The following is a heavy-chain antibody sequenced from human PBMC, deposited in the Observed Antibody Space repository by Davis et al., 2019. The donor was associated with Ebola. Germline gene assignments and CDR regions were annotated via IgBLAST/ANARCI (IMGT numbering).Heavy chain of an antibody. CDR1: GGSFSGYY. V-gene: IGHV4-34*01. D-gene: IGHD5-12*01. J-gene: IGHJ5*02. CDR3: ARGGMEYSGYGMGFDP. Sequence: PSETLSLTCAVYGGSFSGYYWTWIRQPPGKGLEWVGEINHSGRTIYNPSLKSRVTMSVDTPKNQFSLNLSSVTAADTAVYYCARGGMEYSGYGMGFDPWGQGTLVTVSS. CDR2: INHSGRT.